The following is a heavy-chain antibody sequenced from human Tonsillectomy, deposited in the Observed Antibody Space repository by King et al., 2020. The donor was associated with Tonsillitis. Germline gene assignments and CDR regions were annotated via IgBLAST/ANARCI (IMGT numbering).Heavy chain of an antibody. Sequence: VQLVESGGGLVKPGGSLRLSCAASGFTFSSYSMNWVRQAPGKGLEWVSSISSSGSYIYYADSVKGRFTISRDNAKNSLYLQMNSLRAEDTAVYYCASDYYDFRSGSSGYDYWGQGTLVTVSS. CDR1: GFTFSSYS. D-gene: IGHD3-3*01. CDR3: ASDYYDFRSGSSGYDY. CDR2: ISSSGSYI. J-gene: IGHJ4*02. V-gene: IGHV3-21*01.